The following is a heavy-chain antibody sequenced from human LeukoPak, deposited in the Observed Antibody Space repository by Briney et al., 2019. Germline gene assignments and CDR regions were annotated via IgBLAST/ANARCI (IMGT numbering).Heavy chain of an antibody. CDR2: IVVGSGNT. CDR3: AADPTYYYDSSGSASFDY. V-gene: IGHV1-58*02. CDR1: GFTFTSSA. Sequence: SVKVSCKASGFTFTSSAMQWVRQARGQRLEWIGWIVVGSGNTNYAQKFQERVTITRHMSTSTAYMELRSLRSEDTAVYYCAADPTYYYDSSGSASFDYWGQGTLVTVSS. J-gene: IGHJ4*02. D-gene: IGHD3-22*01.